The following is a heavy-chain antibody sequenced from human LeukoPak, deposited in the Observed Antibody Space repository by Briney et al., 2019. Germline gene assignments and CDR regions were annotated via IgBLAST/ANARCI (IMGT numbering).Heavy chain of an antibody. V-gene: IGHV3-11*05. CDR1: GFTFSDYY. CDR3: ARDGFVDSSGLYYFGY. D-gene: IGHD3-22*01. CDR2: ISSSSSYT. J-gene: IGHJ4*02. Sequence: GGSLRLSCAASGFTFSDYYMSWIRQAPGKGLEWVSYISSSSSYTNYADSVKGRFTISRDNAKNSLYLQMNSLRAEDTAVYYCARDGFVDSSGLYYFGYWGQGTLVTVSS.